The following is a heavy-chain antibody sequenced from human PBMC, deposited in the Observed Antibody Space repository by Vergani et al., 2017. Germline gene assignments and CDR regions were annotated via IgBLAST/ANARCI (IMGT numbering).Heavy chain of an antibody. D-gene: IGHD3-10*01. CDR1: GGSISRYS. Sequence: QVQLQESGPGLVKPSETLSLTCTVSGGSISRYSWSGIRQPPGKGLEWMGRIYTRGSTHYNPSLKSRVTISVDTSKNQFSLKLSSVTAADTAVYYCARGFVGSYAFDIWGQGTMVTVSS. CDR2: IYTRGST. CDR3: ARGFVGSYAFDI. V-gene: IGHV4-4*08. J-gene: IGHJ3*02.